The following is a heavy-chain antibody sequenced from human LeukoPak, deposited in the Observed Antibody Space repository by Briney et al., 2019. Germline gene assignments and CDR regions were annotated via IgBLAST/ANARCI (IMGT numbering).Heavy chain of an antibody. D-gene: IGHD3-3*01. CDR1: GFTFSTYA. Sequence: PGGSLRLSCAASGFTFSTYAMNWVRQAPGKGLEWVSAISGSGYSTYYADSVKGRFTISRDNSKSTLYLQMNSLRAEDTAVYYCAKELGDFRSAFDCWGQGTLVTVSS. V-gene: IGHV3-23*01. CDR3: AKELGDFRSAFDC. J-gene: IGHJ4*02. CDR2: ISGSGYST.